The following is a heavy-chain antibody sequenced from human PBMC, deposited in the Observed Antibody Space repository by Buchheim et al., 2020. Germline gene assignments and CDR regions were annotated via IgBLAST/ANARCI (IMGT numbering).Heavy chain of an antibody. CDR1: GGSISSSNW. Sequence: QVQLQESGPGLVKPSGTLSLTCAVSGGSISSSNWWSWVRQPPGKGLEWIGEIYHSGSTNYNPSLKRRVTISVDKSKNQFSLKLSSVTAADTAVYYCARAPHRGTIFGVVKRQGNWFDPWGQGTL. J-gene: IGHJ5*02. D-gene: IGHD3-3*01. CDR3: ARAPHRGTIFGVVKRQGNWFDP. CDR2: IYHSGST. V-gene: IGHV4-4*02.